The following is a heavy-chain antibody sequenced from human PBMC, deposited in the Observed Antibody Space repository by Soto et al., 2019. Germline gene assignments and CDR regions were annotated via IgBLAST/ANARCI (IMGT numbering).Heavy chain of an antibody. CDR3: AKNAAEYGGGDYYCMDV. J-gene: IGHJ6*02. V-gene: IGHV3-30*18. CDR2: ISYDGSNK. Sequence: QVQLVESGGGVVQPGRSLRLSCAASGFTFSSYGMHWVSQAPGKGLEWVAVISYDGSNKYYADSVKGRFTISRDNSKNPLYLQMNSLRAEVTAVYYCAKNAAEYGGGDYYCMDVCGQGTTVTVSS. CDR1: GFTFSSYG. D-gene: IGHD4-17*01.